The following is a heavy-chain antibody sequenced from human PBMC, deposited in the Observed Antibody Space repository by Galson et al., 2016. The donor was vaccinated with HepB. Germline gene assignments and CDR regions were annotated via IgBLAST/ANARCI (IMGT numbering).Heavy chain of an antibody. CDR3: TRDPGYYDSSGYYYPGPFD. D-gene: IGHD3-22*01. Sequence: APGKGLEWVAMIWSDGSNKYYIDSVKGRFTISRDNFQNTLYLQMNSLRAEDTAVYYCTRDPGYYDSSGYYYPGPFDWGQGTLVTVSS. J-gene: IGHJ4*02. CDR2: IWSDGSNK. V-gene: IGHV3-33*01.